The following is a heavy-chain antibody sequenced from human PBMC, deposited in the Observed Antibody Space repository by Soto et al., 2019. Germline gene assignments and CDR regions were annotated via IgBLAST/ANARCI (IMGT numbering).Heavy chain of an antibody. CDR2: IIPILGIA. Sequence: SVKVSCKASGGTFSSYTISWVRQAPGQGLEWMGRIIPILGIANYAQKFQGRVTITADKSTSTAYMELSSLRSEDTAVYYCARARGYSYGCDYWGQGTLVTVSS. CDR3: ARARGYSYGCDY. J-gene: IGHJ4*02. V-gene: IGHV1-69*02. D-gene: IGHD5-18*01. CDR1: GGTFSSYT.